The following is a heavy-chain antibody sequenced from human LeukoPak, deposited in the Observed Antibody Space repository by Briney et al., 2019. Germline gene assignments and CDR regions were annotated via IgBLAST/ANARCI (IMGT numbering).Heavy chain of an antibody. V-gene: IGHV3-30*02. CDR3: AKDHTFGGVKN. D-gene: IGHD3-16*01. Sequence: GGSLRLSCAASGFTFSSYGMHWVRQAPGKGLEWVAFIRYDGSNKYYADSVKGRFTISRDNSKNTLYLQMNGLRAEDTAVYYCAKDHTFGGVKNWGQGTLVTVSS. CDR2: IRYDGSNK. CDR1: GFTFSSYG. J-gene: IGHJ4*02.